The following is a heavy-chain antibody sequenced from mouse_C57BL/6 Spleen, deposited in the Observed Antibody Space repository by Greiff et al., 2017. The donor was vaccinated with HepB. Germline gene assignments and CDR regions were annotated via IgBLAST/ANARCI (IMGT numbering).Heavy chain of an antibody. V-gene: IGHV1-31*01. Sequence: EVMLVESGPELVKPGASVKISCKASGYSFTGYYMHWVKQSHGNILDWIGYIYPYNGVSSYNQKFKGKATLTVDKSSSTAYMELRSLTSEDSAVYYCAREEVDGSSSYYAMDYWGQGTSVTVSS. D-gene: IGHD1-1*01. CDR3: AREEVDGSSSYYAMDY. CDR2: IYPYNGVS. CDR1: GYSFTGYY. J-gene: IGHJ4*01.